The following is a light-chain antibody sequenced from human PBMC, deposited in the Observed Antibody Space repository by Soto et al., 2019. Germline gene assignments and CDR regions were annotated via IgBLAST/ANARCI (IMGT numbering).Light chain of an antibody. J-gene: IGKJ4*01. CDR1: QDINNH. CDR2: DAS. V-gene: IGKV1-33*01. CDR3: QQYVNALS. Sequence: DIQMTQSPSSLSASAGDRVTITCQASQDINNHLNWYQQKVGRAPKLLINDASNLETGVPSRFSGSGSGTYFTLTISGLQPEDIATYDCQQYVNALSFGGGTKVEIK.